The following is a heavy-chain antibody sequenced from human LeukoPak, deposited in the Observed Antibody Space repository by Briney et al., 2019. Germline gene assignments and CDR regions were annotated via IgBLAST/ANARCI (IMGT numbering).Heavy chain of an antibody. D-gene: IGHD3-22*01. CDR1: GFTFDDYT. Sequence: GGSLRLSCAASGFTFDDYTMHWVRQAPGKGLEWVSLISWDGGSTYYADSVKGRFTISRDNSKNSLYLQMNSLRTEDTALYYCAKDMGTMIPRYYMDVWGKGTTVTVSS. V-gene: IGHV3-43*01. CDR2: ISWDGGST. J-gene: IGHJ6*03. CDR3: AKDMGTMIPRYYMDV.